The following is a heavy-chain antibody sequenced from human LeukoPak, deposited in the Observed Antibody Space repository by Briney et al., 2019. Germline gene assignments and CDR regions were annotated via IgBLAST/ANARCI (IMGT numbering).Heavy chain of an antibody. CDR1: GGSFSGYY. CDR3: ARGLGYYDYVWGSYRPNEYYFDY. J-gene: IGHJ4*02. Sequence: ASETLSLTCAVYGGSFSGYYWSWIRQPPGKGLEWIGEINHSGSTNYNPSLKSRVTISVDTSKNQFSLKLSSVTAADTAVYYCARGLGYYDYVWGSYRPNEYYFDYWGQGTLVTVSS. V-gene: IGHV4-34*01. D-gene: IGHD3-16*02. CDR2: INHSGST.